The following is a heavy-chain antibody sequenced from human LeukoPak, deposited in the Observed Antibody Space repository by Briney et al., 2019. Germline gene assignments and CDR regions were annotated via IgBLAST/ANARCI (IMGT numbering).Heavy chain of an antibody. CDR2: INPNSGST. V-gene: IGHV1-2*02. CDR1: GYTFTGYY. J-gene: IGHJ4*02. Sequence: ASVKVSCKASGYTFTGYYMHWVRQAPGQGLEWMGWINPNSGSTNYAQKFQGRVTMTRDTSISTAYMELSRLRSDDTAVYYCARDYYDSSGYPERIDYWGQGTLVTVSS. CDR3: ARDYYDSSGYPERIDY. D-gene: IGHD3-22*01.